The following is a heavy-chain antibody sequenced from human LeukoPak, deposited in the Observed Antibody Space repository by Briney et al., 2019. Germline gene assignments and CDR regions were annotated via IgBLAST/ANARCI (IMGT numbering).Heavy chain of an antibody. J-gene: IGHJ4*02. D-gene: IGHD3-10*01. CDR3: AKGEGYYGSGSYYILSKPVDY. Sequence: GGSLRLSCAASGFTFDDYGMSWVRQAPGKGLEWVSSISGSGGRTYYADSVKGRFTISRDNSKNTLYLQINSLRAEDTAVYYCAKGEGYYGSGSYYILSKPVDYWGQGTLVTVSS. CDR2: ISGSGGRT. V-gene: IGHV3-23*01. CDR1: GFTFDDYG.